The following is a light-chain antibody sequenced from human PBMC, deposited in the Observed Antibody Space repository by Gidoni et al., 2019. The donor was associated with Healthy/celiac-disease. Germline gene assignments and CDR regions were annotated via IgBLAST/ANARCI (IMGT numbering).Light chain of an antibody. CDR3: RGYNNWPPGT. J-gene: IGKJ1*01. Sequence: EIVMPQSPATLSVSPGERATLSCRARQRASSNLAWYQQKPGQAPRLLIYGSSTRAAVIPARFSGGGSGTEFALTISSMQSEGIAVYYCRGYNNWPPGTFGQGTKVEIK. CDR2: GSS. V-gene: IGKV3-15*01. CDR1: QRASSN.